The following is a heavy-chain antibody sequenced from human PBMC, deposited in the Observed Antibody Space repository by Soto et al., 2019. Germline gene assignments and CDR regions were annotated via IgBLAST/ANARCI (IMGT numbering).Heavy chain of an antibody. V-gene: IGHV4-34*01. CDR2: INHSGTT. Sequence: SDTLSLTCAVYGGSFSGYYWSWIRQPPGKGLEWIGEINHSGTTNYNPSLKGRVTMSVDTTKNQISLKLSSVTAADTAVYYCARGMAVAGHYFDSWGRGTLVTVSS. CDR1: GGSFSGYY. D-gene: IGHD6-19*01. CDR3: ARGMAVAGHYFDS. J-gene: IGHJ4*02.